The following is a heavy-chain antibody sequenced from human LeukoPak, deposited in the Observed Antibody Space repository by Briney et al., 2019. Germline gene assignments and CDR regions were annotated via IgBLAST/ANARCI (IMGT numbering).Heavy chain of an antibody. Sequence: SETLSLTCTVSGGSISSYYWSWIRQPAGKGLEWIGYIYYSGSTNYKSSLKSRVTISVDTSKNQFSPKLSSVTAADTAVYYCARTTEGGYSYGYFYYYYMDVWGKGTTVTISS. CDR2: IYYSGST. CDR1: GGSISSYY. CDR3: ARTTEGGYSYGYFYYYYMDV. V-gene: IGHV4-59*01. J-gene: IGHJ6*03. D-gene: IGHD5-18*01.